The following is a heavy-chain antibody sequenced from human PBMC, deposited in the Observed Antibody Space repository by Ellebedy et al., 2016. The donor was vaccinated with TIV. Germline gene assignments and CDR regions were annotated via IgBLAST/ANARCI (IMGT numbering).Heavy chain of an antibody. CDR2: IYHSGST. D-gene: IGHD4-17*01. V-gene: IGHV4-4*02. J-gene: IGHJ3*02. Sequence: MPGGSLRLSCAVSGGSIGSTNWWTWARQPPGKGLEWIGEIYHSGSTNYNPSLKSRVTISVDKSKNQVSLKLSSVTAADTAVYYCARRQAYGDYEYAFDIWGQGTMVTVPS. CDR1: GGSIGSTNW. CDR3: ARRQAYGDYEYAFDI.